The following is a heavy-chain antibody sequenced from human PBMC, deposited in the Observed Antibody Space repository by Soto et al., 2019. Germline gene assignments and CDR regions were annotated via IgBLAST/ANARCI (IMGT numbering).Heavy chain of an antibody. D-gene: IGHD5-12*01. CDR3: AREYSHLPEAFHX. J-gene: IGHJ4*02. Sequence: SETLSLTCTVSGGSVNSDYYYWSWIRQPPGKGLELIGYIYYSGSTNYNPSLKSRVTISIDASMKQFSLMLGSVAAADTAVFYCAREYSHLPEAFHXWGQGTLVTVSX. CDR2: IYYSGST. V-gene: IGHV4-61*01. CDR1: GGSVNSDYYY.